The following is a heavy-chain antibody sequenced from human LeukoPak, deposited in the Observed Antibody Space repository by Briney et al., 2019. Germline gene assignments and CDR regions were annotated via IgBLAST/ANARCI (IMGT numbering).Heavy chain of an antibody. D-gene: IGHD4-23*01. Sequence: SETLSLTCTVSGXSITRDYWSWVRQPPGRGLEWIGYIHYSGSTNYNASLKSRVTMSVDMSKNQFSLKVTSVTAADTAVYYCARLGRKTTVVPPDFDCWGQGTLVTVSS. J-gene: IGHJ4*02. CDR3: ARLGRKTTVVPPDFDC. CDR1: GXSITRDY. CDR2: IHYSGST. V-gene: IGHV4-59*01.